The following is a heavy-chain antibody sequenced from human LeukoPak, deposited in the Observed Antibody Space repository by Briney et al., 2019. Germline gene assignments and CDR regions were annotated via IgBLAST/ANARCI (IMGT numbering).Heavy chain of an antibody. D-gene: IGHD2-15*01. V-gene: IGHV3-15*01. J-gene: IGHJ4*02. Sequence: GGSLRLCCAASGFTFSNAWMSWVRQAPGKGLEWVGRIKSKTDGVTTDYAAPVKGRFTISRDDSKNTLYLQMNSLKTEDTAVYYCTTDYPLIVVVVAATDYWGQGTLVTVSS. CDR1: GFTFSNAW. CDR2: IKSKTDGVTT. CDR3: TTDYPLIVVVVAATDY.